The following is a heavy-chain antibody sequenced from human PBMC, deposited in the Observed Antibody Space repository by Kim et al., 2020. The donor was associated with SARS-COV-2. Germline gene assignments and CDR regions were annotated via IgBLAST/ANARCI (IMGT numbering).Heavy chain of an antibody. Sequence: GGSLRLSCAASGFTFSGYSMHWVRQAPGKGLEWVEVISFDGSKKYYADSVQGRFSISRDNSKNTLYLQMNRLEPEDTAVYYCASCTVGDFWSGYSSDFYYYGMDVWGQGTTVTVSS. CDR1: GFTFSGYS. D-gene: IGHD3-3*01. J-gene: IGHJ6*02. V-gene: IGHV3-30-3*01. CDR3: ASCTVGDFWSGYSSDFYYYGMDV. CDR2: ISFDGSKK.